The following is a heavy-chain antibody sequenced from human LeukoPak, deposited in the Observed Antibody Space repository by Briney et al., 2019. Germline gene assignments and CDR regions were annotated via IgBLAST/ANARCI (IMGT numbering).Heavy chain of an antibody. D-gene: IGHD5-24*01. CDR1: GGTFSNYA. CDR3: ARGAHYGGDGYTLGWFDP. V-gene: IGHV1-69*13. J-gene: IGHJ5*02. Sequence: ASVKVSCKASGGTFSNYAISWVRQAPGQGLEWMGGIIPIFGTANYAQKFQGRVTITADESTSTAYMELSSLRSEDTAVYYCARGAHYGGDGYTLGWFDPWGQGTLVTVSS. CDR2: IIPIFGTA.